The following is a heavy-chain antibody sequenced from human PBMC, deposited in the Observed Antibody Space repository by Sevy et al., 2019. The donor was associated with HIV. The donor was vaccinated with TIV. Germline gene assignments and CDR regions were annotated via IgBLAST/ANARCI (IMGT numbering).Heavy chain of an antibody. V-gene: IGHV4-34*01. Sequence: SETLSLTCAVYGGSFSGYYWSWIRQPPGKGLEWIGEINHSGSTNYNPSLKSRVTISEDTSKNQFSLKLSSVTAADTAVYYCARRGQLWPSGYYYYGMDVWGQGTTVTVSS. CDR3: ARRGQLWPSGYYYYGMDV. CDR2: INHSGST. J-gene: IGHJ6*02. CDR1: GGSFSGYY. D-gene: IGHD5-18*01.